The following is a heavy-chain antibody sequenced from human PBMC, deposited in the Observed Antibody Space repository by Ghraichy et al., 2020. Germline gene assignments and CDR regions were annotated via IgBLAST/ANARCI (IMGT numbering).Heavy chain of an antibody. V-gene: IGHV6-1*01. CDR1: GDSVSSTSAI. J-gene: IGHJ4*02. D-gene: IGHD1-14*01. CDR2: TYYRTKWYD. CDR3: ARGGSGYNAGRFDY. Sequence: SQTISLTCAISGDSVSSTSAIWNWIRQSPSRGLEWLGRTYYRTKWYDDYAVSVRSRITVNPDTSRNQFSLQLNTVTPEDTAVYYCARGGSGYNAGRFDYWGQGILVTVSS.